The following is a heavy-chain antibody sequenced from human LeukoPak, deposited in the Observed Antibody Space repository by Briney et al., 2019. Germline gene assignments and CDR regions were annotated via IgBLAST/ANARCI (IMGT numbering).Heavy chain of an antibody. CDR3: ARGGWDAAHRNWGMDV. D-gene: IGHD1-1*01. CDR2: ISYDGSNK. V-gene: IGHV3-30-3*01. J-gene: IGHJ6*02. CDR1: GFTFSSYA. Sequence: GGSLRLSCAASGFTFSSYAMHWVRQAPGKGLEWVAVISYDGSNKYYADSVKGRFTISRDNSKNTLYLQMNSLRAEDTAVYYCARGGWDAAHRNWGMDVWGQGTTVTVSS.